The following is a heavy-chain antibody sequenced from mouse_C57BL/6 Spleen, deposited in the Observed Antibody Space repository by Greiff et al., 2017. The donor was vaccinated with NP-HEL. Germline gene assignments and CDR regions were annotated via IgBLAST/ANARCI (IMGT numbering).Heavy chain of an antibody. CDR3: TRYYGNYGAMDY. D-gene: IGHD2-1*01. Sequence: VQLKESGAELVRPGASVKLSCTASGFNIKDDYMHWVKQRPEQGLEWIGWIDPENGDTEYASKFQGKATITADTSSNTAYLQLSSLTSEDTAVYYCTRYYGNYGAMDYWGQGTSVTVSS. CDR2: IDPENGDT. J-gene: IGHJ4*01. CDR1: GFNIKDDY. V-gene: IGHV14-4*01.